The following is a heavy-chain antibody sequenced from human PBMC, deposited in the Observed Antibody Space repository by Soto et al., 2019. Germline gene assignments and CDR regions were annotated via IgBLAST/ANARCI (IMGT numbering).Heavy chain of an antibody. CDR3: SRSPEVGVRGAY. CDR2: ITVGSSHI. V-gene: IGHV3-21*01. CDR1: GFPFSAYN. J-gene: IGHJ4*02. Sequence: EVQLVESGGGLVKPGGSLRLSCPGSGFPFSAYNINWAPQAPGKGLKWVSSITVGSSHIYHPNSMKGRFTISRDDAKNSVYLQIDSLRDEATALYYCSRSPEVGVRGAYWGQGTLVTVSS. D-gene: IGHD3-16*01.